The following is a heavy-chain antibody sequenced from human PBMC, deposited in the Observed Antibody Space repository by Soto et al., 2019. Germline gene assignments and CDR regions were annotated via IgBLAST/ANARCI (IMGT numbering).Heavy chain of an antibody. CDR1: GGSISIYY. Sequence: SETLSLTCTVSGGSISIYYWSWIRQPPGKGLEWIGYIYYSGSTNYNPSLKSRVTISVDTSKNQFSLKLSSVTAADTAVYYCAGRDGYNSGFDYWGQGTLVTVSS. CDR3: AGRDGYNSGFDY. CDR2: IYYSGST. D-gene: IGHD5-12*01. V-gene: IGHV4-59*01. J-gene: IGHJ4*02.